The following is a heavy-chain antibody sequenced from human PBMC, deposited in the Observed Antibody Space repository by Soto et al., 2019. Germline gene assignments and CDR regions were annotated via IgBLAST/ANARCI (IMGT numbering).Heavy chain of an antibody. CDR1: GDGLSGYS. J-gene: IGHJ4*01. CDR2: IIPIFGTT. D-gene: IGHD5-12*01. V-gene: IGHV1-69*06. Sequence: SVKVSWKSGGDGLSGYSISWVRQAPGQGLEWMGGIIPIFGTTNYAQRFHGRVTITADKSTSTVYMELYSLKSEDTAVYYCARDLGSGYDPGDYWG. CDR3: ARDLGSGYDPGDY.